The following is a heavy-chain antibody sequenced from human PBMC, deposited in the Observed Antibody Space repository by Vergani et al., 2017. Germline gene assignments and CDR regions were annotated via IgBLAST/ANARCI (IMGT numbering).Heavy chain of an antibody. V-gene: IGHV1-69*02. J-gene: IGHJ4*02. CDR1: GGTFSSYT. CDR3: ARAVDTAMANFDY. CDR2: IIAILGMA. D-gene: IGHD5-18*01. Sequence: QVQLVQSGAEVKKPGYSVKVSCTASGGTFSSYTISWVRQAPGQGLEWMGRIIAILGMANYAQKFQGRVTITADESTSTAYMALSSLRSEDTAVFYCARAVDTAMANFDYWGQGTLVTVSS.